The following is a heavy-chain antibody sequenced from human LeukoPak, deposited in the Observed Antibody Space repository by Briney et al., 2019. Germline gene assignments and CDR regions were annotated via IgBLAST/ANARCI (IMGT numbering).Heavy chain of an antibody. Sequence: GGSLRLSCAASGFTFSGSAMHWVRQASGKGLEWVGRIRSKANSYATAYAASVKGRFTISRDDSKNTAYLQMNSLKTEDTAVYYCTGALLWFGELSNYYYYYGTDVRGKGTTVTVSS. D-gene: IGHD3-10*01. CDR1: GFTFSGSA. CDR3: TGALLWFGELSNYYYYYGTDV. V-gene: IGHV3-73*01. CDR2: IRSKANSYAT. J-gene: IGHJ6*04.